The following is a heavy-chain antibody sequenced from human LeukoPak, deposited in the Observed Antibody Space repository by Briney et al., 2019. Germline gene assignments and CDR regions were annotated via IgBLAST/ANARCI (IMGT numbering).Heavy chain of an antibody. J-gene: IGHJ3*02. CDR3: ARMIVVVPAAIPRHAFDI. CDR1: GGSISSYY. D-gene: IGHD2-2*01. CDR2: IYYSGST. Sequence: SETLSLTCTVSGGSISSYYWSWIRQPPGKGLEWIGYIYYSGSTNYDPSLKSRVTISVDTSKNQFSLKLSSVTAADTAVYYCARMIVVVPAAIPRHAFDIWGQGTMVTVSS. V-gene: IGHV4-59*12.